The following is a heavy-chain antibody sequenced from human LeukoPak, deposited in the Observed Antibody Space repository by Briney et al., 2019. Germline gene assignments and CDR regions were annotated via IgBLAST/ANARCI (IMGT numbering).Heavy chain of an antibody. D-gene: IGHD4-23*01. CDR2: ISGSGGST. V-gene: IGHV3-23*01. J-gene: IGHJ4*02. CDR3: AKDLGHRRPTNSIYYFDY. CDR1: GFTFSSYS. Sequence: GGSLRLSCSASGFTFSSYSMNWVRQAPGKGLEWVSAISGSGGSTYYADSVKGRFTISRDNSKNTLYLQMNSLRAEDTAVYYCAKDLGHRRPTNSIYYFDYWGQGTLVTVSS.